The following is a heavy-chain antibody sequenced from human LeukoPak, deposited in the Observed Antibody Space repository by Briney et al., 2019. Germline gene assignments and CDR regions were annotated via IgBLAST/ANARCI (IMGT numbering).Heavy chain of an antibody. Sequence: GGSLRLSCAASGFTFSSYWMSWVRQAPGKGLEWVANIKQDGSEKYYVDSVKGRFTISRDNAKNSLYLQMNSLRAEDTAVYYYARERWLDLGEFDYWGQGTLVTVSS. CDR2: IKQDGSEK. J-gene: IGHJ4*02. V-gene: IGHV3-7*03. D-gene: IGHD6-19*01. CDR3: ARERWLDLGEFDY. CDR1: GFTFSSYW.